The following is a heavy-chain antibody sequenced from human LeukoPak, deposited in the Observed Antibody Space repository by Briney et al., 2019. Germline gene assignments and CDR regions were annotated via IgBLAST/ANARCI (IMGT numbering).Heavy chain of an antibody. V-gene: IGHV4-59*01. Sequence: PSETLSLTCTVSGGSISSYYWSWIRQPPGKGLEWIGYIYYSGSTNYNPSLKSRVTISVDTSKNQFSLKLSSVTAADTAVYYCARVGGYYDSNPWGQGTLVTVSS. J-gene: IGHJ5*02. CDR2: IYYSGST. D-gene: IGHD3-22*01. CDR1: GGSISSYY. CDR3: ARVGGYYDSNP.